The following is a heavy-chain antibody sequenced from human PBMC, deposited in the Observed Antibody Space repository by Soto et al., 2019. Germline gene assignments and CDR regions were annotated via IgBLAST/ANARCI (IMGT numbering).Heavy chain of an antibody. CDR2: ISGSGDT. CDR1: GLTFSSYG. D-gene: IGHD5-12*01. Sequence: EVQLLESGGGLVQPGGSLRLSCAASGLTFSSYGMAWVRQAPGKGLEWVSAISGSGDTYNADSLKGRFSISRDNTKSTMFIQKNSLREEDMAGYYCATYGGVYGRSEDFKYWGQGVLVTVSS. CDR3: ATYGGVYGRSEDFKY. J-gene: IGHJ1*01. V-gene: IGHV3-23*01.